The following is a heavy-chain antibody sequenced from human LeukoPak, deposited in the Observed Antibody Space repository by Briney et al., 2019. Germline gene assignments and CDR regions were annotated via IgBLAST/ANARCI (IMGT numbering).Heavy chain of an antibody. CDR2: MNPNSGNT. CDR3: ARVGPLPYPLDY. D-gene: IGHD2-2*02. V-gene: IGHV1-8*01. CDR1: GYTFTSYD. J-gene: IGHJ4*02. Sequence: APVKVSCKASGYTFTSYDINWVRQATGQGLEWMGWMNPNSGNTGYAQKFQGRVTMTRNTSISTAYMELSSLRSEDTAVYYCARVGPLPYPLDYWGQGTLVTVSS.